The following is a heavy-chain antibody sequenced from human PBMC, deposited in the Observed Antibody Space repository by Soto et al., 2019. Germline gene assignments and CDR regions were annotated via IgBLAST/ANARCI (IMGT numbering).Heavy chain of an antibody. V-gene: IGHV1-69*12. CDR1: GGTFNRYA. Sequence: QVQLVQSGAEVKKPGSSVKVSCKASGGTFNRYAISWLRQAPGQGPEWMGGITPMFGIGNYAQKFQGRVTIPADEATATVHRELRRLTDEDTPVSYGAQTLGSAGAGPGRFDLWGRGTRVMVSS. CDR3: AQTLGSAGAGPGRFDL. J-gene: IGHJ2*01. CDR2: ITPMFGIG. D-gene: IGHD6-19*01.